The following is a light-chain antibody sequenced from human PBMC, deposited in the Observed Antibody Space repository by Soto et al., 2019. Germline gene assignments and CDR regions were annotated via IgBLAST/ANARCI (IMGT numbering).Light chain of an antibody. V-gene: IGLV2-11*01. Sequence: QSFLTQPRSVSGSPGQSVTISCTGTSSDVGDYNYVSWYQQQPGKAPKLIIYDVSKRPSGVPDRFSGSKSGNTASLTISGLQAEDEADYYCCSYAGSYTFYVFGTGTKVTVL. CDR1: SSDVGDYNY. J-gene: IGLJ1*01. CDR2: DVS. CDR3: CSYAGSYTFYV.